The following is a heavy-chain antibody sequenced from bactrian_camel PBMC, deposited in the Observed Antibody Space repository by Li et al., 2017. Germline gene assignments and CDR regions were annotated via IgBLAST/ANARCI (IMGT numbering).Heavy chain of an antibody. D-gene: IGHD4*01. V-gene: IGHV3S28*01. J-gene: IGHJ4*01. Sequence: QLVESGGASVQAGGSLKVSCRISGYTYSTCVAWFRQPPGKEREGVAAMYTGFGGGNIYYDDSVKGRFSISQDNAKNTWYLQMNSLKPEDSAMYYCASDELVTRLKGLQTCDPNHYDYPDWGQGTQVTVS. CDR1: GYTYSTCV. CDR3: ASDELVTRLKGLQTCDPNHYDYPD. CDR2: MYTGFGGGNI.